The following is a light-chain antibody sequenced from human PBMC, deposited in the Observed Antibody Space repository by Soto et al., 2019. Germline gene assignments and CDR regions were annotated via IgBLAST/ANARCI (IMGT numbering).Light chain of an antibody. CDR3: QSYDSSLSGFYV. CDR1: SSNIGAGYD. J-gene: IGLJ1*01. CDR2: ANS. V-gene: IGLV1-40*01. Sequence: QAVVTQPPSVSGAPGQRVTISCTGSSSNIGAGYDVRWYQQLPGRAPKLLIYANSNRPSGVPDRFSGSRSGTSASLAITGLQAEDEADYSCQSYDSSLSGFYVFGTGTKLTVL.